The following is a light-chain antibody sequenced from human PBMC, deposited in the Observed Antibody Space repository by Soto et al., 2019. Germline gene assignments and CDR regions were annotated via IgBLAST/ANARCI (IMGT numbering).Light chain of an antibody. CDR1: QSVSSS. CDR3: QQYNNWPIT. CDR2: GAS. J-gene: IGKJ5*01. Sequence: IVMTQSPATLSVSPGERATLSCRARQSVSSSLAWYQQKPGQAPRLLIYGASTRATGIPARFSGSGSGTEFTLTISSLQSEDFAVYYCQQYNNWPITFGQGTRLEIK. V-gene: IGKV3-15*01.